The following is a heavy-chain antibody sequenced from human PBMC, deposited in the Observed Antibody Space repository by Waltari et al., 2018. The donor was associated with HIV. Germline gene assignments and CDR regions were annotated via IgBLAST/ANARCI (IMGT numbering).Heavy chain of an antibody. Sequence: QSGAEVKEPGASVTVSCKVSGYTLSDLTMNWLRQTPEKGLEWMGSFDRENGETIGAQKFQGRVTMTEDTSIHTAYLELSSLISEDTATYYCAIIFFDSSGGYGRPFDSWGQGTLVTVSP. CDR1: GYTLSDLT. D-gene: IGHD6-19*01. V-gene: IGHV1-24*01. CDR2: FDRENGET. CDR3: AIIFFDSSGGYGRPFDS. J-gene: IGHJ4*02.